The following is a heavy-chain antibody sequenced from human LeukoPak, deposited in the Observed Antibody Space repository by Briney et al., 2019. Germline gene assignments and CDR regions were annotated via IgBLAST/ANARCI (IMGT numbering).Heavy chain of an antibody. CDR3: ARGPDGSGSWNTYYYYYMDV. Sequence: GGSLRLSCVASGFIFDDYAMHWVRQTPGKGLEWVSGISWNSDIIGYADSVMGRFTISRDSAKKCLYLQMSSLRAEDTAVYYCARGPDGSGSWNTYYYYYMDVWGKGTTVTVSS. V-gene: IGHV3-9*01. J-gene: IGHJ6*03. D-gene: IGHD3-10*01. CDR2: ISWNSDII. CDR1: GFIFDDYA.